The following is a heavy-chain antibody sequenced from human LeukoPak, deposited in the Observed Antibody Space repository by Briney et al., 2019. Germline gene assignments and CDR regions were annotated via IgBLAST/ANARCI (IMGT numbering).Heavy chain of an antibody. Sequence: PSETLSLTCAVSGVSINTCCYYWTWIRQPPGKGLEWIGYKYYSGSTRYNSSLRSRLTISLDTSKNQFSLRLTSVTAADTAVYYCARGRSYGFDFDSWGQGTLV. V-gene: IGHV4-61*01. J-gene: IGHJ4*02. CDR3: ARGRSYGFDFDS. CDR2: KYYSGST. CDR1: GVSINTCCYY. D-gene: IGHD5-18*01.